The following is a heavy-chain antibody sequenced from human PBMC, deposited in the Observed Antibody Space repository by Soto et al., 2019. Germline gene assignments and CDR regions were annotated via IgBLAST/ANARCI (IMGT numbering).Heavy chain of an antibody. Sequence: ASVKVSCKASGYTFTSYGISWVRQAPGQGLEWMGWISAYNGNTNYAQKLQGRVTMTTDTSTSTAYMELRSLRSDDTAVHYCARDLLLWFGELPLSPLKGMDVWGQGTTVTVSS. CDR3: ARDLLLWFGELPLSPLKGMDV. CDR2: ISAYNGNT. V-gene: IGHV1-18*01. D-gene: IGHD3-10*01. J-gene: IGHJ6*02. CDR1: GYTFTSYG.